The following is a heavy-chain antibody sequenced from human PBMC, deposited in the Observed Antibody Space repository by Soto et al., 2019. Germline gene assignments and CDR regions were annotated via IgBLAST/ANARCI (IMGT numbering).Heavy chain of an antibody. D-gene: IGHD5-18*01. V-gene: IGHV1-3*01. Sequence: QVQLVQSGAEVKKSGASVKVSCKASGYTFTSYTMHWVRQAPGQSLEWMGWINAGNGDTKYSQKFQGRVTITRDISASTAYMELSSLRSEDTAVYYCARLGYGYPSGRGWFDPWGQGTLVTVSS. CDR2: INAGNGDT. CDR3: ARLGYGYPSGRGWFDP. CDR1: GYTFTSYT. J-gene: IGHJ5*02.